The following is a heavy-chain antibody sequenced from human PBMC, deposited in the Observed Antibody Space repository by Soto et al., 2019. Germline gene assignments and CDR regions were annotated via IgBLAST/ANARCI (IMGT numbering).Heavy chain of an antibody. J-gene: IGHJ4*02. CDR1: GFAFSNYA. D-gene: IGHD2-15*01. V-gene: IGHV3-23*01. CDR3: AKEWSQGYYFDY. CDR2: ISGGGGTT. Sequence: EVQLLESGGDLVQPGGSLRLSCAASGFAFSNYAMNWVRQAPGKGLEWVSVISGGGGTTYYADSVKGRFTISRDNSKKPLYLQMSSLRGYDTAVYYCAKEWSQGYYFDYWGQGTLVIVSS.